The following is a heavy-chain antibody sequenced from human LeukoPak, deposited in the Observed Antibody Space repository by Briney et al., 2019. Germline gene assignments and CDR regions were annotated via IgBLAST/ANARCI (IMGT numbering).Heavy chain of an antibody. CDR3: ARDSTYYYDSGSSGPHYFDN. CDR2: ISSGGTYE. V-gene: IGHV3-30*01. CDR1: GFTFSNYA. J-gene: IGHJ4*02. Sequence: PGGSLRLSCAASGFTFSNYAMHWVRQAPDKGLEWVSLISSGGTYEYYADSVKGRFTISRDNSKNTLYLQLNSLRAEDTAVYYCARDSTYYYDSGSSGPHYFDNWGQGTLVTVSS. D-gene: IGHD3-10*01.